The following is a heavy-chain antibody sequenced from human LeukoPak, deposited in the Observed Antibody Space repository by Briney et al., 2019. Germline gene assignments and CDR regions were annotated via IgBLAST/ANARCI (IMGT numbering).Heavy chain of an antibody. CDR2: ISSSGSTI. J-gene: IGHJ4*02. D-gene: IGHD6-13*01. V-gene: IGHV3-11*01. CDR3: AGGPDTSSWYFDY. Sequence: PGGSLRLSCAASGFTFSDYYMSWIRQAPGKGLEWVSYISSSGSTIYYADSVKGRFTISRDNAKNSLYLQMNSLRAEDTAVYYCAGGPDTSSWYFDYWGQGTLVTVSS. CDR1: GFTFSDYY.